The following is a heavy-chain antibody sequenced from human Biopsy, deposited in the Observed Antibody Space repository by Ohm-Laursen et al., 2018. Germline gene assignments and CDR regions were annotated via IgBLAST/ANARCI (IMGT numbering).Heavy chain of an antibody. CDR2: ISASSSYI. Sequence: SLRLSCAASGVTLSGYAMNWVRQAPGKGLEWVSSISASSSYIHYADSVKGRFIVSRDNAKNSLYLQMNSLRAADTAIYYCATELLPPGVGGPWLDSWGQGTPVTVSS. CDR3: ATELLPPGVGGPWLDS. J-gene: IGHJ5*01. D-gene: IGHD3-16*01. CDR1: GVTLSGYA. V-gene: IGHV3-21*06.